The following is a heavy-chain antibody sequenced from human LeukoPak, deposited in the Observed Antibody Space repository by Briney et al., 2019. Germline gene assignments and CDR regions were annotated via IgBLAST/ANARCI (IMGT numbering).Heavy chain of an antibody. CDR2: ISAYNGNT. CDR3: ARDDIAVAVDY. V-gene: IGHV1-18*04. J-gene: IGHJ4*02. CDR1: GYTFTGYY. D-gene: IGHD6-19*01. Sequence: ASVTVSCKASGYTFTGYYMHWVRQAPGQGLEWMGRISAYNGNTNYAQKLQGRVTMTTDTSTSTAYMDLRSPRSDDTAVYYCARDDIAVAVDYWGQGTLVTVSS.